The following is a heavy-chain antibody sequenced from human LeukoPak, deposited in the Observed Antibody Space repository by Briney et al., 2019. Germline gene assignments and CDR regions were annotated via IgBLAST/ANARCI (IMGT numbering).Heavy chain of an antibody. CDR1: GITFSSYG. J-gene: IGHJ4*02. CDR3: AREGPDSYGFFDY. D-gene: IGHD5-18*01. V-gene: IGHV3-30*03. Sequence: PGGSLRLSCAASGITFSSYGMHWVRQAPGKGLEWVAVISYDGSNKYYADSVKGRFTISRDNSKNTLYLQMNSLRAEDTAVYYCAREGPDSYGFFDYWGQGTLVTVSS. CDR2: ISYDGSNK.